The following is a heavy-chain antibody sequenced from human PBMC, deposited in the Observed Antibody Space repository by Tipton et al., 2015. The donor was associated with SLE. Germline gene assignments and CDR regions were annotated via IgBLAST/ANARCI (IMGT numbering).Heavy chain of an antibody. V-gene: IGHV3-33*01. CDR2: VWADGIKK. CDR3: ARDISYYSDDY. CDR1: GFRITSHG. J-gene: IGHJ4*02. Sequence: SLRLSCVASGFRITSHGMHWVRQAPGKGLEWVAVVWADGIKKHYAESVKGRFTISRDNSKNTLYLQMNSLRDDDTALYFCARDISYYSDDYWGQGTLVIVSS. D-gene: IGHD1-26*01.